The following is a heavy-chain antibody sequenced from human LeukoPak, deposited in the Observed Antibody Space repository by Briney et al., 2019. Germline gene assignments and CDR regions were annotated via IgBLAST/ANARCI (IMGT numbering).Heavy chain of an antibody. V-gene: IGHV4-31*03. CDR1: GGSISSGGYY. J-gene: IGHJ5*02. CDR2: IYYSGST. Sequence: SETLSLTCTVSGGSISSGGYYWSWIRQHPGKGLEWIGYIYYSGSTYYNPSLKSRVTISVDTSKNQFSLKLSSVTAADTAVYYCARAGRPGDYSSWQPTRLDPWGQGTLVTVSS. D-gene: IGHD6-6*01. CDR3: ARAGRPGDYSSWQPTRLDP.